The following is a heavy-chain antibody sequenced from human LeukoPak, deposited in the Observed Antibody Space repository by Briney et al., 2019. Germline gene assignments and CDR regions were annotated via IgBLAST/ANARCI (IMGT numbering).Heavy chain of an antibody. CDR3: ARTIWGSGYHSDY. V-gene: IGHV1-46*01. Sequence: ASVKVSCKASGGTFSSYAISWVRQAPGQGLEWMGIINPSGGSTSYAQKFQGRVTMTRDTSTSTVYMELSSLRSEDTAVYYCARTIWGSGYHSDYWGQGTLVTVSS. D-gene: IGHD3-22*01. J-gene: IGHJ4*02. CDR1: GGTFSSYA. CDR2: INPSGGST.